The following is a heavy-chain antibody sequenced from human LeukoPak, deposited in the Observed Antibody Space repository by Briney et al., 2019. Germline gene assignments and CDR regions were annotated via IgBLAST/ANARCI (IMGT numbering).Heavy chain of an antibody. D-gene: IGHD2-2*01. V-gene: IGHV4-4*07. Sequence: SETLSLTCTVSGGSISSYYWSWIRQPAGKGLEWIGRIYTSGSTNYNPSLKSRVTMSVDTSKNQFSLKLSSVTAADTAVYYCARSQTKRSTSRERRIHYYGMDVWGKGTTVTVSS. CDR2: IYTSGST. CDR3: ARSQTKRSTSRERRIHYYGMDV. CDR1: GGSISSYY. J-gene: IGHJ6*04.